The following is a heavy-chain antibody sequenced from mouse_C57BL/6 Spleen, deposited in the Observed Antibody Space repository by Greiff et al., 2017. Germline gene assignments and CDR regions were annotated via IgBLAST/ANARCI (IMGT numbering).Heavy chain of an antibody. CDR2: IDPSDSYT. Sequence: QVQLKQPGAELVMPGASVKLSCKASGYTFPSYWMHWVKQRPGQGLEWIGEIDPSDSYTNYKQTFKGKSTLTVDKSSSTAYMQLSSLTSEDSAVYYFARFVFDYGGQGTTLTVAS. CDR3: ARFVFDY. J-gene: IGHJ2*01. CDR1: GYTFPSYW. V-gene: IGHV1-69*01.